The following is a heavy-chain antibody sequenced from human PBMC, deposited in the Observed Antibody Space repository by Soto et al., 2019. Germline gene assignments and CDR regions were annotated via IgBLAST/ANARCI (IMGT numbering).Heavy chain of an antibody. CDR2: IYSGGST. D-gene: IGHD1-1*01. J-gene: IGHJ2*01. CDR3: ARDNEYWYFDL. Sequence: EVQVVESGGDLVQPGGSLRLSCAASGFTVSSNYMSWVRQAPGKGLEWVSVIYSGGSTYYADSVKGRFAISRDNSKNTLYLQMNSLRAEDTAVYYCARDNEYWYFDLWGRGTLVTVSS. CDR1: GFTVSSNY. V-gene: IGHV3-66*01.